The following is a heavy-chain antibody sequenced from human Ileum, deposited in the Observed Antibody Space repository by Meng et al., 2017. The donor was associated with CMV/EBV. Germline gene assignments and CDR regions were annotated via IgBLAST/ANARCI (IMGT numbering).Heavy chain of an antibody. J-gene: IGHJ4*02. CDR3: ARRRASKAVAGERGFEY. CDR2: IDAADGST. V-gene: IGHV1-3*01. D-gene: IGHD6-19*01. CDR1: GYTFTKYP. Sequence: GYTFTKYPAHWGRQAPGQGLEWMGWIDAADGSTKYSQNFQGRVSFTRDTSATTAYMEMSRLTFEDTAVYYCARRRASKAVAGERGFEYWGQGTLVTVSS.